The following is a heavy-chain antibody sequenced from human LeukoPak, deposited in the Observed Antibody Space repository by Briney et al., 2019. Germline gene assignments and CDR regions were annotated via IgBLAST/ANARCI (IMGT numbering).Heavy chain of an antibody. CDR1: GGTFSSYA. Sequence: LVKVSCKASGGTFSSYAISWVRQAPGQGLEWMGRIIPIFGIANYAQKFQGRVTITADKSTSTAYMELSSLRSEDTAVYYCARVGTDSSGYPSRLFDYWGQGTLVTVSS. D-gene: IGHD3-22*01. CDR3: ARVGTDSSGYPSRLFDY. CDR2: IIPIFGIA. J-gene: IGHJ4*02. V-gene: IGHV1-69*04.